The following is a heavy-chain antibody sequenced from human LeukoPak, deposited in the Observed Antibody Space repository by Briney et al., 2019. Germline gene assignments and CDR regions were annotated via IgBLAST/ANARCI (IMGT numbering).Heavy chain of an antibody. D-gene: IGHD3-10*01. CDR1: GFTFSSYW. CDR2: IKQDGSEK. CDR3: AREVREWFGELLGGWFDP. V-gene: IGHV3-7*01. J-gene: IGHJ5*02. Sequence: PGGSLRLSCAASGFTFSSYWMSWVRQAPGKGLEWVANIKQDGSEKYYVDSVKGRFNISRDNAKNSLYMQMNSLRAEDTAVYYCAREVREWFGELLGGWFDPWGQGTLVTVSS.